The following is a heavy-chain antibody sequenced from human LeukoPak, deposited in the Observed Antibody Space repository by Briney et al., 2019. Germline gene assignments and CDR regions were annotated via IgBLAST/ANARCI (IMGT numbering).Heavy chain of an antibody. CDR3: AKESAHYYDSSGYNLGY. J-gene: IGHJ4*02. D-gene: IGHD3-22*01. CDR2: IRYDGSNT. Sequence: GGSLRLSCAASGFTGLKFNDYGMHWVRQAPGKGLEWVAFIRYDGSNTYHADSVKGRFTASWDNSKNTLYLQMNSLRAEDTAVYYCAKESAHYYDSSGYNLGYWGQGTLVTVSS. V-gene: IGHV3-30*02. CDR1: GFTGLKFNDYG.